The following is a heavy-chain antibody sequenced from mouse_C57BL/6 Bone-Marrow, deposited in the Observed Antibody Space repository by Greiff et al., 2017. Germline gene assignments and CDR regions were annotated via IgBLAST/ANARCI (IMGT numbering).Heavy chain of an antibody. CDR1: GYAFSSYW. V-gene: IGHV1-80*01. CDR2: IYPGDGDT. D-gene: IGHD2-3*01. Sequence: VKLMESGAELVKPGASVKISCKASGYAFSSYWMNWVKQRPGKGLEWIGQIYPGDGDTNYNGKFKGKATLTADKSSSTAYMQLSSLTSEDSAVYFCARDGYLYYYAMDYWGQGTSVTVSS. CDR3: ARDGYLYYYAMDY. J-gene: IGHJ4*01.